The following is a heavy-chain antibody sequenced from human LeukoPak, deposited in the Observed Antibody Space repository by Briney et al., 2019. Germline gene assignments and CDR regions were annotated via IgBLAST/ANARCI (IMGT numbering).Heavy chain of an antibody. J-gene: IGHJ5*02. D-gene: IGHD2-15*01. V-gene: IGHV3-7*01. CDR3: ASWGPAAYCSNGSCS. CDR1: GFTFGDDG. CDR2: IKQDGSEK. Sequence: GGSLRLSCTASGFTFGDDGMTWVRQAPGKGLEWVANIKQDGSEKYYVDSVKGRFTISRDNAKNSLYLQMNSLRVGDTAVYYCASWGPAAYCSNGSCSWGQGTLVTVSS.